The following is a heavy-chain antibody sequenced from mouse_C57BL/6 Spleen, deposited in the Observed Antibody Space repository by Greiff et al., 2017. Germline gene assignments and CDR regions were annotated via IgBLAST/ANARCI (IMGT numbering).Heavy chain of an antibody. J-gene: IGHJ2*01. CDR3: ARSLLYDDYDAVDY. D-gene: IGHD2-4*01. CDR1: GYAFSSSW. V-gene: IGHV1-82*01. CDR2: LYPGDGDP. Sequence: VQLQQSGPELVTPGASVKISCKASGYAFSSSWMNWVKQRPGKGLEWIGRLYPGDGDPNSNGKFKGKATLPADKSSSTAYMQLGSLTSEDSAVYFCARSLLYDDYDAVDYWGQGTTLTVAS.